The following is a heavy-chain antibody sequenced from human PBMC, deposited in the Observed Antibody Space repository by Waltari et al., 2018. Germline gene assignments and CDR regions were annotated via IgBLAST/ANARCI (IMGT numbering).Heavy chain of an antibody. CDR3: AKDDWGSFDY. Sequence: VPLVESGGGLVPPGRSLRLSCAASGFTFADYAMHWVRQAPGKGLEWVSGISWNSGSIGYADSVKGRFTISRDNAKNSLYLQMNSLRAEDTALYYCAKDDWGSFDYWGQGTLVTVSS. CDR2: ISWNSGSI. D-gene: IGHD7-27*01. J-gene: IGHJ4*02. CDR1: GFTFADYA. V-gene: IGHV3-9*01.